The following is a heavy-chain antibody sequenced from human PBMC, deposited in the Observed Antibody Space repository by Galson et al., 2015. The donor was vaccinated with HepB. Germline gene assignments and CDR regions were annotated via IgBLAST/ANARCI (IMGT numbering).Heavy chain of an antibody. D-gene: IGHD4-17*01. J-gene: IGHJ4*02. CDR1: GFTFSGSA. V-gene: IGHV3-73*01. CDR2: TRSKPYSYAI. Sequence: SLRLSCAASGFTFSGSALHWVRQASGKGLEWVGRTRSKPYSYAIEYSASVKGRFTISRDDSKSTVYLQMNTLKTEDTAVYYCTRRGDYGDYIDYWGQGTLVTVSS. CDR3: TRRGDYGDYIDY.